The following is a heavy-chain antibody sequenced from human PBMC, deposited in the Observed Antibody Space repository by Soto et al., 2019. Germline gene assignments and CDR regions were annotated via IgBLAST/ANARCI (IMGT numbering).Heavy chain of an antibody. Sequence: QVQVQESGPGLVKPSETLSLTCSVSGGSITSDWWSWIRQPPGKGLEWIGYIYYGAYNNYNPHRKSRVTISGDTSQNQVALKLNSVTTAEIAVYYCARWDSNWFDPWGQGVLVTVSS. D-gene: IGHD1-26*01. J-gene: IGHJ5*02. CDR3: ARWDSNWFDP. V-gene: IGHV4-59*01. CDR1: GGSITSDW. CDR2: IYYGAYN.